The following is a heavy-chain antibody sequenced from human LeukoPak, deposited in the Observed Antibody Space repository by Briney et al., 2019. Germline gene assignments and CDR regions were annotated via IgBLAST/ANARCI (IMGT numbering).Heavy chain of an antibody. CDR1: GFTFSSYA. J-gene: IGHJ4*02. D-gene: IGHD4-11*01. CDR3: ANTVKIGY. V-gene: IGHV3-23*01. Sequence: PGGSLRLSCAASGFTFSSYAMSWVRQAPGKGLEWGSVFCGSGGSTYYADSVRGRFTISRDNSKNTLYLQKNSLRAENTAVYYCANTVKIGYWGQGTLVTVSS. CDR2: FCGSGGST.